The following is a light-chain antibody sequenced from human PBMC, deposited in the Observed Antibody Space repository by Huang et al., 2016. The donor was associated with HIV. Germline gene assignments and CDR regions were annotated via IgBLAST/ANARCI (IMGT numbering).Light chain of an antibody. V-gene: IGKV1-5*03. Sequence: DIQMTQSPSTLSASVGDRVTITCRASQSISSWLAWYQQKPGKAPNLLIYKASSLESGVASRLSGSGSGTEFTLTISSLQPDDFATYYCQQYNSLAWTFGQGTKVEIK. CDR3: QQYNSLAWT. CDR1: QSISSW. J-gene: IGKJ1*01. CDR2: KAS.